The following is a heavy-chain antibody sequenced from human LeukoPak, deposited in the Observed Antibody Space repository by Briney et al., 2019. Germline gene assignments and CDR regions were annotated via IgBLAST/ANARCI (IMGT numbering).Heavy chain of an antibody. Sequence: GGSLSLSCAASGFTFSGYGMHCVRHSRGRGLVWVSCINCCGRGTIYADRVEGLFTIPRDNAKHTLYPQMNSRRAEDTSVYYFVRDVSTRGCGNEGHNWFDRWGPGTLVTVS. CDR1: GFTFSGYG. V-gene: IGHV3-74*01. CDR2: INCCGRGT. CDR3: VRDVSTRGCGNEGHNWFDR. J-gene: IGHJ5*02. D-gene: IGHD2-8*02.